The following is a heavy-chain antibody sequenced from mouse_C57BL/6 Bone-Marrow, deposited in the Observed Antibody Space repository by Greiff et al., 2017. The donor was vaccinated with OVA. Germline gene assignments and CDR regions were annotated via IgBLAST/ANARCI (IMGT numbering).Heavy chain of an antibody. CDR1: GYTFTDHT. CDR2: IYPRDGSN. D-gene: IGHD1-1*01. Sequence: SDAELVKPGASVKISCKVSGYTFTDHTIHWMKQRPEQGLEWIGYIYPRDGSNKYNEKFKGKATLTADKSSSTAYMQINSLTSEDSAVYFCAREEDILLRSYWYFDVWGTGTTVTVSS. V-gene: IGHV1-78*01. CDR3: AREEDILLRSYWYFDV. J-gene: IGHJ1*03.